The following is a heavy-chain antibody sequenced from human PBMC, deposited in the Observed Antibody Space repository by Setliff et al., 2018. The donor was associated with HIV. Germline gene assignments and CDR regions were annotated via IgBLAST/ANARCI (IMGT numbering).Heavy chain of an antibody. D-gene: IGHD6-19*01. Sequence: SVKVSCKASGGTFSTYAISWVRQAPGQGLEWMGRIIPIFGTANYAQKFQGRVTITADKSTSTAYMELSSLRSEDTAVYCCARDGDSSGWYGYYYYMDVWGKGTTVTVSS. CDR3: ARDGDSSGWYGYYYYMDV. CDR2: IIPIFGTA. CDR1: GGTFSTYA. J-gene: IGHJ6*03. V-gene: IGHV1-69*06.